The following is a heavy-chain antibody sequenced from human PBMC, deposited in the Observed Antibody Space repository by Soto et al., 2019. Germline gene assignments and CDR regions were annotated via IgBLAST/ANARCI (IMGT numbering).Heavy chain of an antibody. Sequence: QVQLQQWGAGLLKPSETLSLTCAVYGGFVSSGNYYWSWIRQPPGKGLEWIGEMSHSGGTHFNPSLKGPVTSSVDTFKNQFSLKMSSVAAADPALYYCAGLERGAATTVVDAFDIWGPGKMVNVSS. V-gene: IGHV4-34*01. CDR3: AGLERGAATTVVDAFDI. CDR1: GGFVSSGNYY. J-gene: IGHJ3*02. CDR2: MSHSGGT. D-gene: IGHD1-1*01.